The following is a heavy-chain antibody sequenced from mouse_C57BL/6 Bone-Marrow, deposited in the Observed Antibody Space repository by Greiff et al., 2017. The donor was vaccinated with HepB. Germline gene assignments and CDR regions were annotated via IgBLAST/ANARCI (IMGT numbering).Heavy chain of an antibody. CDR3: ARALLFR. CDR1: GYTFTDYY. J-gene: IGHJ2*01. D-gene: IGHD1-1*01. Sequence: EVKLQQSGPELVKPGASVKISCKASGYTFTDYYMNWVKQSHGKSLEWIGDINPNNGGTSYNQKFKGKATLTVDKSSSTAYMELRSLTSEDSAVYYCARALLFRWGQGTTLTVSS. V-gene: IGHV1-26*01. CDR2: INPNNGGT.